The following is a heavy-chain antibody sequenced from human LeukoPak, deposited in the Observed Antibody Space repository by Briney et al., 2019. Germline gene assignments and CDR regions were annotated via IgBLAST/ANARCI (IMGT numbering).Heavy chain of an antibody. J-gene: IGHJ4*02. Sequence: ASVTVSCKASNYTFTSYGISWVRQAPGQGLEWMAWINAYNGDTNYAQKLQGRVTMTTDTSTSTAYMELRSLRSDDTAVYYCARDLEEYSGSYYDSWGQGTLVTVSS. CDR1: NYTFTSYG. D-gene: IGHD1-26*01. V-gene: IGHV1-18*01. CDR3: ARDLEEYSGSYYDS. CDR2: INAYNGDT.